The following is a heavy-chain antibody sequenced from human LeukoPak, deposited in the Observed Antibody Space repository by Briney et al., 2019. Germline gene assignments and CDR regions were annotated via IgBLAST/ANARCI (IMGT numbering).Heavy chain of an antibody. V-gene: IGHV1-46*01. CDR2: INPSGGST. D-gene: IGHD6-13*01. CDR1: GYTFTSYY. CDR3: ARSKAAADINNWFDP. J-gene: IGHJ5*02. Sequence: VASVTLSCTASGYTFTSYYMHWVRQAPGQGLEWMGIINPSGGSTSYAQKFQGRVTMTRDTSTSTVYMELSSLRSEDTAVYYCARSKAAADINNWFDPWGQGTLVTVSS.